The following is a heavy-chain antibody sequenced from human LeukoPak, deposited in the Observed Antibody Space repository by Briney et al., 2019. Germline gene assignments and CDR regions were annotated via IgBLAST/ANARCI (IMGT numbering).Heavy chain of an antibody. Sequence: GGSLRLSCAASGFTFSSYGMHWVRQAPGKGLEWVAVISYDGSNKYYADSVKGRFTISRDNSKNTLYLQMNSLRAEDTAVYYCARTRRDGYNLPDYWGQGTLVTVSS. D-gene: IGHD5-24*01. V-gene: IGHV3-30*03. CDR3: ARTRRDGYNLPDY. CDR2: ISYDGSNK. CDR1: GFTFSSYG. J-gene: IGHJ4*02.